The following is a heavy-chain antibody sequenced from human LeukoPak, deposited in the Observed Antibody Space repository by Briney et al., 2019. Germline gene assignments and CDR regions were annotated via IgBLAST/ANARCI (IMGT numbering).Heavy chain of an antibody. CDR2: TRNKANSYTT. Sequence: GRCLRLSCAASGLTFSDHYMDWVRQAPGKGLEWVGRTRNKANSYTTEYAASVKGRFTISRDDSKNSLYLQMNSLKTEDTAVYYCAREYRNYYYGMDVWGQGTTVTVSS. CDR1: GLTFSDHY. J-gene: IGHJ6*02. V-gene: IGHV3-72*01. D-gene: IGHD1-14*01. CDR3: AREYRNYYYGMDV.